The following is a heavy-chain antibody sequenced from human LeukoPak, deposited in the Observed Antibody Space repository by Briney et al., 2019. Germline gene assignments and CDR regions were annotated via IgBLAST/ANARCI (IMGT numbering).Heavy chain of an antibody. V-gene: IGHV3-23*01. CDR3: AKDYYYDSSGYYYGDAFDI. Sequence: PGGSLRLSCAASGFTFSAYAMAWVRQAPGKGLEWVSTISGSGGTTYSADSVKGRFTISRDNSKNILYLQVNSLTAGDTAVYYCAKDYYYDSSGYYYGDAFDIWGQGTMVTVSS. D-gene: IGHD3-22*01. J-gene: IGHJ3*02. CDR2: ISGSGGTT. CDR1: GFTFSAYA.